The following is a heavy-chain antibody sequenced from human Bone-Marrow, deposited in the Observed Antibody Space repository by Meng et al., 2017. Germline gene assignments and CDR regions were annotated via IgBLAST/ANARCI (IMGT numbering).Heavy chain of an antibody. D-gene: IGHD6-13*01. Sequence: GESLKISCAASGFTFSTYWMYWVRQAPGEGLVWVSRIDRDGNHITYADSVKGRFTISRDNAKNTLFLQMNSLRAEDTAVYYCARTRRIAAAGTMYYYYGMDVWGQGTTVTVSS. V-gene: IGHV3-74*01. CDR2: IDRDGNHI. J-gene: IGHJ6*02. CDR1: GFTFSTYW. CDR3: ARTRRIAAAGTMYYYYGMDV.